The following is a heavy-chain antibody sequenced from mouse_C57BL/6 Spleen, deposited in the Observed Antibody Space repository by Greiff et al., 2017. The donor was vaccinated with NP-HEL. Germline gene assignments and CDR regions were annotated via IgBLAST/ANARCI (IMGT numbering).Heavy chain of an antibody. J-gene: IGHJ1*03. CDR1: GYAFTNYL. CDR3: ARGHYGSSFYWYFDV. V-gene: IGHV1-54*01. CDR2: INPGSGGT. D-gene: IGHD1-1*01. Sequence: VQLQQSGAELVRPGTSVKVSCKASGYAFTNYLIEWVKQRPGQGLEWIGVINPGSGGTNYNEKFKGKATLTADKSSSTAYMQLSSQTSEDSAVYFCARGHYGSSFYWYFDVWGTGTTVTVSS.